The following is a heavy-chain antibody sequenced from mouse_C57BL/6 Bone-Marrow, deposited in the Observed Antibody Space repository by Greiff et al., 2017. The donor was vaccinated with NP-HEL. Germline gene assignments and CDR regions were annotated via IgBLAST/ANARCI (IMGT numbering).Heavy chain of an antibody. V-gene: IGHV1-85*01. Sequence: VQLQQSGPELVKPGASVKLSCKASGYTFTSYDINWVKQRPGQGLEWIGWIYPRDGSTKYNEKFKGKATLTVDTSSSTAYMELHSLTSEDSAVYFCAATVVATRAWFAYWGQGTLVTVSA. D-gene: IGHD1-1*01. CDR2: IYPRDGST. CDR1: GYTFTSYD. CDR3: AATVVATRAWFAY. J-gene: IGHJ3*01.